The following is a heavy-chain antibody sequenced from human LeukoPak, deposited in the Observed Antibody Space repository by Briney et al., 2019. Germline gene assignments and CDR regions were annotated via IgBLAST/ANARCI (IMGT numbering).Heavy chain of an antibody. V-gene: IGHV1-69*06. J-gene: IGHJ5*02. Sequence: ASVKVSCKASGGTFSSYAISWVRQAPGQGLEWTGRIIPIFGTANYAQKFQGRVTITADKSTSTAYMELSSLRSEDTAVYYCARDRRIAAADDNWFDPWGQGTLVTVSS. CDR1: GGTFSSYA. CDR2: IIPIFGTA. D-gene: IGHD6-13*01. CDR3: ARDRRIAAADDNWFDP.